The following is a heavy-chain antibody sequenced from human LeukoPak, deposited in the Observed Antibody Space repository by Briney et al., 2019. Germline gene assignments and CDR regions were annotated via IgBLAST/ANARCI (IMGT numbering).Heavy chain of an antibody. J-gene: IGHJ5*02. CDR3: ARYGYDFWSGFTSYNWFDP. D-gene: IGHD3-3*01. CDR1: GGTFSSYA. Sequence: SVKVSCKASGGTFSSYAISWVRQAPGQGLEWMGRIIPILGIANYAQKFQGRVTITADKSTSTAYMELSSLRSEDTAVYYCARYGYDFWSGFTSYNWFDPWGQGTLVTVSS. CDR2: IIPILGIA. V-gene: IGHV1-69*04.